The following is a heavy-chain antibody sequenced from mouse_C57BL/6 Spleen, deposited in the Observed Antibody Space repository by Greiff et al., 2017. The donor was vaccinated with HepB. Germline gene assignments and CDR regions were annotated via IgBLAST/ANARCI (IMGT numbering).Heavy chain of an antibody. D-gene: IGHD1-1*01. J-gene: IGHJ1*03. CDR1: GYAFSSSW. V-gene: IGHV1-82*01. Sequence: QVQLKESGPELVKPGASVKISCKASGYAFSSSWMNWVKQRPGKGLEWIGRIYPGDGDTNYNGKFKGKATLTADKSSSTAYMQLSSLTTEDSAVYFCARSRGLTYWYFDVWGTGTTVTVSS. CDR2: IYPGDGDT. CDR3: ARSRGLTYWYFDV.